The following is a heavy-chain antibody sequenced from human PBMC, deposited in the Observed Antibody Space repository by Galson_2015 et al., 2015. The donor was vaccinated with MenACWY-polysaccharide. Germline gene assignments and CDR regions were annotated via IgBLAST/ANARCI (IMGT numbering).Heavy chain of an antibody. D-gene: IGHD2-21*01. CDR3: AREGSRIVFHAFDF. J-gene: IGHJ3*01. Sequence: SLRLSCAASGITASGNTFSGSGMHWVRQAPGKGLEWLAVIQYDGSNKVYADSVKGRFSISRGNSKNTLYLEMKSLRADDTAVYYCAREGSRIVFHAFDFWGQGTMVTVSS. CDR1: GITASGNTFSGSG. CDR2: IQYDGSNK. V-gene: IGHV3-33*01.